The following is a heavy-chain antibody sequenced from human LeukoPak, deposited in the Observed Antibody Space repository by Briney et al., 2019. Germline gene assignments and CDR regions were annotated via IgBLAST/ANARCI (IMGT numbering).Heavy chain of an antibody. J-gene: IGHJ4*02. CDR2: IYYSGST. V-gene: IGHV4-30-4*01. CDR3: ARTGVAAAGSPRDY. Sequence: PSETQSLTCTVSGGSISSGDYYWSWIRQPPGKGLEWIGYIYYSGSTYYNPSLKSRVTISADTSKNQFSLKLSSVTAADTAVYYCARTGVAAAGSPRDYWGQGTLVTVSS. CDR1: GGSISSGDYY. D-gene: IGHD6-13*01.